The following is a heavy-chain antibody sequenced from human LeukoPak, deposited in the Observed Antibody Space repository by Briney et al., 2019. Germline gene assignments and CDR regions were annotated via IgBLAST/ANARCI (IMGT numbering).Heavy chain of an antibody. D-gene: IGHD3-22*01. Sequence: TSETLSLTCTVSVGPNKSYYGSWIRQPAGKGLEWIGRIYTSGSTNYNPSLKSRVTMSVDTSKNQFSLKLSSVTAADTAVYYCARAQTYYYDSSGYYYYCYYMDVWGKGTTVTVSS. V-gene: IGHV4-4*07. CDR2: IYTSGST. CDR3: ARAQTYYYDSSGYYYYCYYMDV. J-gene: IGHJ6*03. CDR1: VGPNKSYY.